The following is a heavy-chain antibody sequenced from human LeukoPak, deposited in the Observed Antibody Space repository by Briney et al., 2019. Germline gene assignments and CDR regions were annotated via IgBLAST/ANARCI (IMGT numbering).Heavy chain of an antibody. V-gene: IGHV3-33*01. CDR2: IWYDGSNK. CDR1: GFTLSSYG. CDR3: VREYCSSTSCYRNVLGY. Sequence: GGSLRLSCAASGFTLSSYGMHWVRQAPGKGLEWVAVIWYDGSNKYYVDSVKGRFTISRDNSKNTLYLQMNSLRGEDTAVYYCVREYCSSTSCYRNVLGYWGQGTLVTVSS. J-gene: IGHJ4*02. D-gene: IGHD2-2*01.